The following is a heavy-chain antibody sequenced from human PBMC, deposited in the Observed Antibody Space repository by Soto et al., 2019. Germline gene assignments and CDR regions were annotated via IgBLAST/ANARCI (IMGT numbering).Heavy chain of an antibody. CDR2: IVPIFSLT. CDR3: AREASAAGTFREAASDI. J-gene: IGHJ3*02. CDR1: GDTFSNYA. V-gene: IGHV1-69*12. D-gene: IGHD6-13*01. Sequence: QVHLVQSGAEVKKPGSSVKVACKLSGDTFSNYAINWVRLAPGQGLEWMGAIVPIFSLTNYAQKFQGRVTFTAEESTITAYMELSSLRSDDTATYYCAREASAAGTFREAASDIWGQVTMFTVSS.